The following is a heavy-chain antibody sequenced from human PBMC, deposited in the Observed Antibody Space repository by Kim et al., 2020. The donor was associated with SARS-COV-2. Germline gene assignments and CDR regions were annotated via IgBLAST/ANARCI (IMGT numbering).Heavy chain of an antibody. CDR2: IYYSGST. Sequence: SETLSLTCTVSGGSISSYYWSWIRQPPGKGLEWIGYIYYSGSTNYNPSLKSRVTISVDTSKNQFSLKLSSVTAADTAVYYCARVWGGYKLLDYYYYGMDVWGQGTTVTVSS. CDR1: GGSISSYY. V-gene: IGHV4-59*13. D-gene: IGHD5-12*01. CDR3: ARVWGGYKLLDYYYYGMDV. J-gene: IGHJ6*02.